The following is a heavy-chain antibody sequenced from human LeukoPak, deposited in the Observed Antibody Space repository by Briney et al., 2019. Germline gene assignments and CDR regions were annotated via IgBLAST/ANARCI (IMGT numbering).Heavy chain of an antibody. V-gene: IGHV3-30-3*01. CDR2: ISYDGSNK. CDR1: GFTFSSYA. J-gene: IGHJ1*01. Sequence: GGSLRLSCAASGFTFSSYAMHWVRQAPGKGLEWVAVISYDGSNKYYADSVKGRFTISRDNSKNTLYLQMNSLRAEDTAVYYCARQYDSSGYIGQHWGQGTLVTVSS. CDR3: ARQYDSSGYIGQH. D-gene: IGHD3-22*01.